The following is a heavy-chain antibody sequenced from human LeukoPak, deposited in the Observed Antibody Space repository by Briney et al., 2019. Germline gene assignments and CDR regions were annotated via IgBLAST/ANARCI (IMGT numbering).Heavy chain of an antibody. Sequence: SETLSLTCTVSGGSISIGSSHCSWIRQHPGKGLEWIGYIYYSGSTYYNPSLKSRVTISVDTSKNQFSLRLSSVTAADTAVYYCARGTGYSRDCGRGTLVTVSS. CDR2: IYYSGST. V-gene: IGHV4-31*03. J-gene: IGHJ4*02. CDR1: GGSISIGSSH. D-gene: IGHD6-19*01. CDR3: ARGTGYSRD.